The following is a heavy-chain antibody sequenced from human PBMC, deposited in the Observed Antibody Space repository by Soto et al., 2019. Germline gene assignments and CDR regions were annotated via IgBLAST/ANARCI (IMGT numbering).Heavy chain of an antibody. CDR3: ARDFLYAFDI. J-gene: IGHJ3*02. CDR1: GFTFSSYS. Sequence: GGSLRLSCAASGFTFSSYSMNWVRQAPGKGLQWLSYITSSSSATYYADSVKGRFTISRDNAKNSLYLQLNSLRDEDTAVYYCARDFLYAFDIWGQGTMVTVSS. V-gene: IGHV3-48*02. CDR2: ITSSSSAT.